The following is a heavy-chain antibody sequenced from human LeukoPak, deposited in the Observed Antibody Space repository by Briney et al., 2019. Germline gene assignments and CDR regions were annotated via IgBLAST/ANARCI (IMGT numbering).Heavy chain of an antibody. CDR3: ARDLRRRSYFDY. CDR2: IYYSGST. CDR1: GGSISSYY. Sequence: SETLSLTCTVSGGSISSYYWSWIRQPPGKGLEWIGYIYYSGSTYYNPSLKSRVTISVDTSKNQFSLKLSSVTAADTAVYYCARDLRRRSYFDYWGQGTLVTVSS. D-gene: IGHD1-1*01. V-gene: IGHV4-59*12. J-gene: IGHJ4*02.